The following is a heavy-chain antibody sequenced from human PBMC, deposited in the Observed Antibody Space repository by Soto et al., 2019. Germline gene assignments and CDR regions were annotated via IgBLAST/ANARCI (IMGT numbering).Heavy chain of an antibody. D-gene: IGHD2-8*02. CDR2: INHSGST. CDR1: GRSFSSAGYS. CDR3: ARDKITGLFDY. V-gene: IGHV4-34*01. Sequence: SETLSLTCAVSGRSFSSAGYSWAWFRQPPGQGLGWIGEINHSGSTNYNPSLKSRVTISVDTSKNQFSLKLTSVTAADTAVYYCARDKITGLFDYWGQGTLVTVSS. J-gene: IGHJ4*02.